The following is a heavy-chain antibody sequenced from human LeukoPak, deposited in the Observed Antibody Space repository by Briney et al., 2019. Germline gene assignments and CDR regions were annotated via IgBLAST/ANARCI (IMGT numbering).Heavy chain of an antibody. CDR3: ARDRTTGYNYFDP. CDR2: ISPFNGNT. CDR1: SYTFTRYG. J-gene: IGHJ5*02. V-gene: IGHV1-18*01. Sequence: ASVKVSCKASSYTFTRYGISWVRQAPGQGLEWMGWISPFNGNTNYAQQFQGRVIMTTDTSTTTAYMDLRSLRSDDTAVYYCARDRTTGYNYFDPWGQGTLVTVSS. D-gene: IGHD1-20*01.